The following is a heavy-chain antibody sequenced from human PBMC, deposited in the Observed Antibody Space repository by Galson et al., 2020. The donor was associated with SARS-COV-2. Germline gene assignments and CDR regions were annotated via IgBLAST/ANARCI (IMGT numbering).Heavy chain of an antibody. D-gene: IGHD2-8*01. CDR1: GYTLTELS. CDR3: ATSGAMALSDWFDP. J-gene: IGHJ5*02. CDR2: FDPEDGET. V-gene: IGHV1-24*01. Sequence: ASVKVSCNVSGYTLTELSMHWVRQAPGKGLEWMGGFDPEDGETIYAQKFQGRVTMTEDTSTDTAYMELSSLRSEDTAVYYCATSGAMALSDWFDPWGQGTLVTVSS.